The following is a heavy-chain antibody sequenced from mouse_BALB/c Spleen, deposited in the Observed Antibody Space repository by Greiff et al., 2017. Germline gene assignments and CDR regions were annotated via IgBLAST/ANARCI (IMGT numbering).Heavy chain of an antibody. CDR2: IDPENGDT. CDR1: GFNIKDYY. Sequence: EVKLMESGAELVRSGASVKLSCTASGFNIKDYYMHWVKQRPEQGLEWIGWIDPENGDTEYAPKFQGKATMTADTSSNTAYPQLSSLTSEDTAVYYCSIYYGYDGGAMDYWGQGTSVTVSS. V-gene: IGHV14-4*02. D-gene: IGHD2-2*01. J-gene: IGHJ4*01. CDR3: SIYYGYDGGAMDY.